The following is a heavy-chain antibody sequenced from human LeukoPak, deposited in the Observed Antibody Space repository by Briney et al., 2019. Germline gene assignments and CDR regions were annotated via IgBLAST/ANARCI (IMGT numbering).Heavy chain of an antibody. J-gene: IGHJ4*02. D-gene: IGHD6-13*01. Sequence: GASVKVSCKASGFTFTGYYIHWVRQAPGQGLEWMGWINPNSGGTNYAQRFQGRVTMTRDTSISTASMELSGLRSDDTAVYYCARDQGIATAGLSNFDYWGQGTLVTVSS. CDR2: INPNSGGT. CDR3: ARDQGIATAGLSNFDY. CDR1: GFTFTGYY. V-gene: IGHV1-2*02.